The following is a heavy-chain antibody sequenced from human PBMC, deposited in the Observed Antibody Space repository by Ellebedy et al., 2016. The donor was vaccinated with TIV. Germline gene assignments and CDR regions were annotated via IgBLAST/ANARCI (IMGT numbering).Heavy chain of an antibody. CDR2: IIPIFGTA. CDR3: ASGAQWLAPAY. CDR1: GGTFSSYA. Sequence: AASVKVSCKASGGTFSSYAISWVRQAPGQGLEWMGGIIPIFGTANYAQKFQGRVTITAAESTSIAYMELSSLRSEDTAVYYCASGAQWLAPAYWGQGTLVTVSS. D-gene: IGHD6-19*01. J-gene: IGHJ4*02. V-gene: IGHV1-69*13.